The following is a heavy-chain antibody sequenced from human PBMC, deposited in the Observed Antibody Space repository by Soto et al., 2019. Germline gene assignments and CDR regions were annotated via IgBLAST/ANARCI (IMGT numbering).Heavy chain of an antibody. J-gene: IGHJ4*02. V-gene: IGHV4-61*08. CDR3: ARSQITMISYFDY. CDR1: GGSVSSGGYY. Sequence: SETLSLTCTVSGGSVSSGGYYWSWIRQPPGKGLEWIGYIYYTGSTNNSPSFKNRVTISLDTSKNQFSLKRNSMTAADTAVYYCARSQITMISYFDYWGQGTLVTVSS. D-gene: IGHD3-22*01. CDR2: IYYTGST.